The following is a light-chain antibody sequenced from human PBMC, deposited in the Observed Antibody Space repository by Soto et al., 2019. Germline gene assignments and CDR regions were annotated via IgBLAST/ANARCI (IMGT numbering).Light chain of an antibody. CDR3: QHYNNWPLT. CDR2: GAS. J-gene: IGKJ4*01. Sequence: EIVMTQSPATLSVSPGERATLSCRASQGVSGDLAWYQQKPGQAPRLLIYGASTRATGIPARFSGSGSGTEFTLTISSLQSEDFAVYYCQHYNNWPLTFGGGTKVDIK. CDR1: QGVSGD. V-gene: IGKV3-15*01.